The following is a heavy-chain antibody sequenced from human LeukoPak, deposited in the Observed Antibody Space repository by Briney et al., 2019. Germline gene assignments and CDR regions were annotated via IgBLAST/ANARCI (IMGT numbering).Heavy chain of an antibody. D-gene: IGHD3-10*01. CDR2: ISGGSRTI. CDR3: ARVSGWSGTYRFDY. CDR1: GFTFSSYS. J-gene: IGHJ4*02. V-gene: IGHV3-48*02. Sequence: GGSLRFSCAASGFTFSSYSMNWVRQAPGKGLEWDSYISGGSRTIYYADSVKGRFTISRDNAKNSLYLQMNSLRDEDTAVFYCARVSGWSGTYRFDYWGQGTLVTVSS.